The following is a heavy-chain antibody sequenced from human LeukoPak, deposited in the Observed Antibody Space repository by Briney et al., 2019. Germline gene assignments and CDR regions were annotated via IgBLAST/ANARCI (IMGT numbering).Heavy chain of an antibody. CDR2: IIHILGIA. J-gene: IGHJ5*02. Sequence: SVKVSCKASGGTFSSYAISWVRQAPGQGLEWMGRIIHILGIANYAQKFQGRVTITADKSTSTAYMELSSLRSEDTAVYYCARVLYDNWFDPWGQGTLVTVSS. V-gene: IGHV1-69*04. CDR1: GGTFSSYA. D-gene: IGHD2-8*01. CDR3: ARVLYDNWFDP.